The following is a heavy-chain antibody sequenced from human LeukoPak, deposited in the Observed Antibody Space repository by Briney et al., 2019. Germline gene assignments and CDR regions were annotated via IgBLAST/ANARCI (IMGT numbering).Heavy chain of an antibody. V-gene: IGHV1-2*06. CDR3: AREVYYYDSSGPAVVPHYYYYGMDV. D-gene: IGHD3-22*01. CDR2: INPNSGGT. Sequence: ASVKVFCKASGYTFTGYYMHWVRQAPGQGLEWMGRINPNSGGTNYAQKFQGRVTMTRDTSISTAYMELSRLRSDDTAVYYCAREVYYYDSSGPAVVPHYYYYGMDVWGQGTTVTVSS. J-gene: IGHJ6*02. CDR1: GYTFTGYY.